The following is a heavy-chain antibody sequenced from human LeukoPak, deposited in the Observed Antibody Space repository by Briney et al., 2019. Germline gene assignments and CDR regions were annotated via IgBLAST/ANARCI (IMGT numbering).Heavy chain of an antibody. V-gene: IGHV3-23*01. J-gene: IGHJ3*02. CDR3: AKPEGEVVTPYDAFDI. CDR1: GFTFSSYA. D-gene: IGHD2-15*01. CDR2: ISGSGGST. Sequence: PGGSLRLSCAASGFTFSSYAMSWVRQAPGKGLEWFSAISGSGGSTYYADSVKGRFTISRDNSKNTLYLQMNSLRAEDTAVYYCAKPEGEVVTPYDAFDIWGQGTMVTVSS.